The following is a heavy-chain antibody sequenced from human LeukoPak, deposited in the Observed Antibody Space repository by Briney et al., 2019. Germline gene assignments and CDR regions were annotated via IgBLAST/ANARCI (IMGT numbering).Heavy chain of an antibody. CDR2: IYYSGST. CDR3: ARDREYYDSSGYPKRDAFDI. D-gene: IGHD3-22*01. V-gene: IGHV4-31*03. Sequence: PSETLSLTCTVSGGSISSGGYYWSWIRRHPGKGLEWIGYIYYSGSTYYDPSLKSRVTISVDTSKNQFSLKLSSVTAADTAVYYCARDREYYDSSGYPKRDAFDIWGQGTMVTVSS. CDR1: GGSISSGGYY. J-gene: IGHJ3*02.